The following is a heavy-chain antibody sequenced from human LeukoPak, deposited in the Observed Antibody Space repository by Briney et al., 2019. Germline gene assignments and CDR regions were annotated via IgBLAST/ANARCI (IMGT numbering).Heavy chain of an antibody. CDR1: GFTLSSYA. V-gene: IGHV3-23*01. D-gene: IGHD3-22*01. CDR2: ISGSGGST. Sequence: GGSLRLSCAASGFTLSSYAMSWVRQAPGKGLEWVSAISGSGGSTYYADSVKGRFTISRDNSKNTLYLQMNSLRAEDTAVYYCAKTTHDSSGYYYFGYWGEGTLVTVSS. J-gene: IGHJ4*02. CDR3: AKTTHDSSGYYYFGY.